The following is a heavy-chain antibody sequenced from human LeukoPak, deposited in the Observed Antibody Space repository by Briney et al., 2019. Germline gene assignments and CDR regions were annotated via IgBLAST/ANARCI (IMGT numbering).Heavy chain of an antibody. CDR3: ARADRHYYYMDV. CDR1: GFTFSTYA. V-gene: IGHV3-23*01. CDR2: ISGSGGST. Sequence: GGSLRLSCAASGFTFSTYAMSWVRQAPGKGLEWVSAISGSGGSTYYADSVKGRFTISRDNSKNTLYLQMNSLRAEDTAVYYCARADRHYYYMDVWGKGTTVTVSS. J-gene: IGHJ6*03. D-gene: IGHD3-22*01.